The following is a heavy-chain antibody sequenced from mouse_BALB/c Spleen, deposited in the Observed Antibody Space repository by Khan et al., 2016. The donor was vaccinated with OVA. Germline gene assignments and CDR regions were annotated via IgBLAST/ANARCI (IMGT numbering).Heavy chain of an antibody. CDR1: GYSFTTYY. V-gene: IGHV1-34*01. Sequence: EVQLQQSGPELMKPGASVKISCKASGYSFTTYYIHWVMQSHGTSLEWIGYIDPFSGSTTYNQKFKGKATLTVDKSSSTAYIHLSNLTSEDSAVYYCTRHGFVAWFTYWGQGTLATVSA. D-gene: IGHD2-2*01. CDR3: TRHGFVAWFTY. CDR2: IDPFSGST. J-gene: IGHJ3*01.